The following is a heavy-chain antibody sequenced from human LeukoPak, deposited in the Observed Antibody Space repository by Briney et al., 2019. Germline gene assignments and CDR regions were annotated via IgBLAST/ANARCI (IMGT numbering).Heavy chain of an antibody. CDR1: GYTFSDHYAPHY. CDR2: INPNTGGT. Sequence: ASVKVSCKASGYTFSDHYAPHYMHWVRQAPGQGLEWMGWINPNTGGTNYAQNFQGRVTMTSDTSLSTVYMELSRLRSDDTAVYYCARDSSGWRSDFDYWGQGTLVTVSS. D-gene: IGHD6-19*01. V-gene: IGHV1-2*02. J-gene: IGHJ4*02. CDR3: ARDSSGWRSDFDY.